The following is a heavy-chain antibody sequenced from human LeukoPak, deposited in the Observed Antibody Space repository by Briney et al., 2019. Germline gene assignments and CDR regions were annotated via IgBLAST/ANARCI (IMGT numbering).Heavy chain of an antibody. CDR2: IYYSGST. J-gene: IGHJ3*02. CDR1: GGSISSYY. CDR3: ARDSGLYYDFWSGYSGDAFDI. D-gene: IGHD3-3*01. Sequence: PSETLSLTRTVSGGSISSYYWSWIRQPPGKGLEWIGYIYYSGSTNYNPSLKSRVTISVDTSKNQFSLKLSSVTAADTAVYYCARDSGLYYDFWSGYSGDAFDIWGQGTMVTVSS. V-gene: IGHV4-59*12.